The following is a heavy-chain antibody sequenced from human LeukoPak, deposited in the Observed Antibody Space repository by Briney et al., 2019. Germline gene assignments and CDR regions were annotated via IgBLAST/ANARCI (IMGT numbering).Heavy chain of an antibody. CDR3: ARDSDSSGWSWVY. V-gene: IGHV1-3*01. CDR2: INAGNGNT. J-gene: IGHJ4*02. Sequence: ASVKVSCKASGYRFTTDMYTIHWLRQAPGHRREWMGWINAGNGNTKHPPKFEGRFTITGDTSERPVYMEVSRLVSEDTAVYYCARDSDSSGWSWVYWGQGTLVTVSS. D-gene: IGHD6-19*01. CDR1: GYRFTTDMYT.